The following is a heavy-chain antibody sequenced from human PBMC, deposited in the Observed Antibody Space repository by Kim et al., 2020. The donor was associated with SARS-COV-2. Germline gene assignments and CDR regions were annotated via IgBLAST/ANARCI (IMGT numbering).Heavy chain of an antibody. CDR2: IWYDGSNK. D-gene: IGHD3-9*01. CDR1: GFTFSSYG. Sequence: GGSLRLSCAASGFTFSSYGMHWVRQAPGKGLEWVAVIWYDGSNKYYADSVKGRFTISRDNSKNTLYLQMNSLRAEDTAVYYCAREALVKGRPVDYWGQGTLVTVSS. J-gene: IGHJ4*02. CDR3: AREALVKGRPVDY. V-gene: IGHV3-33*01.